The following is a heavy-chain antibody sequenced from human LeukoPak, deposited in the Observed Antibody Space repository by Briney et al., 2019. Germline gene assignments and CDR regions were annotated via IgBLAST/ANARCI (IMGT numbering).Heavy chain of an antibody. CDR1: GFTFSSYA. CDR2: ISGSGGST. D-gene: IGHD6-25*01. J-gene: IGHJ4*02. Sequence: GGSLRLSCAASGFTFSSYAMSWVRQAPGKGLEWVSAISGSGGSTYYADSVQGRFTISRDNSKNSLSLQMSSLRADDTAVYYCAKDSGWLHEYWGQGTLVTVSS. V-gene: IGHV3-23*01. CDR3: AKDSGWLHEY.